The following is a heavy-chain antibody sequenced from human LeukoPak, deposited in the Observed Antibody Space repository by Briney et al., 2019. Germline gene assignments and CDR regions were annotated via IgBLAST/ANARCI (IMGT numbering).Heavy chain of an antibody. CDR1: GYTFTSYG. J-gene: IGHJ4*02. Sequence: GASVKVSCKASGYTFTSYGISWVRQAPGQGLEWMGWISAYNGNTNYAQKLQGRVTMTTDTSTSTAYMELRSLRSDDTAVYYCARLGYCSSTSCYRRQPLYDYWGQGTLVTVSS. D-gene: IGHD2-2*02. V-gene: IGHV1-18*01. CDR3: ARLGYCSSTSCYRRQPLYDY. CDR2: ISAYNGNT.